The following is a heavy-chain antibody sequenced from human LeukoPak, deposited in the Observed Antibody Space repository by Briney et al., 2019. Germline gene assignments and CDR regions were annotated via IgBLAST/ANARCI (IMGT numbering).Heavy chain of an antibody. CDR3: ARDSGYSYGYPWFDP. J-gene: IGHJ5*02. CDR2: INHSGST. Sequence: SETLSLTCAVYGGSFSGYHWSWIRQPPGKGLEWIGEINHSGSTNYNPSLKSRVTISVDTSKNQFSLNLRSVTAADTAVYYCARDSGYSYGYPWFDPWGQGTLVTVSS. V-gene: IGHV4-34*01. CDR1: GGSFSGYH. D-gene: IGHD5-18*01.